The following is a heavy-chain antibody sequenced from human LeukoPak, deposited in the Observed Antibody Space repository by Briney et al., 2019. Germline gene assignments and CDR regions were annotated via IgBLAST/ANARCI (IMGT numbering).Heavy chain of an antibody. D-gene: IGHD5-24*01. CDR3: ARDTRAAAWQFDY. CDR1: GFTFSSYA. Sequence: GGSLRLSCAASGFTFSSYAMSWVRQAPGKGLEWVSAISGSGGGTYYADSVKGRFTISRDNSKNTLYLQMNSLRAEDTAVYYCARDTRAAAWQFDYLCRGTLVTVSS. CDR2: ISGSGGGT. J-gene: IGHJ4*02. V-gene: IGHV3-23*01.